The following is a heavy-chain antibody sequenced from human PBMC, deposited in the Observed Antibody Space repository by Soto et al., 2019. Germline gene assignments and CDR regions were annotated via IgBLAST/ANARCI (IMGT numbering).Heavy chain of an antibody. CDR3: ARHEGWTGPDQ. CDR1: GASIGSGGW. CDR2: IFHDGNT. D-gene: IGHD2-8*02. V-gene: IGHV4-4*02. J-gene: IGHJ5*02. Sequence: NPSETLSLTCAVSGASIGSGGWWSWVRQPPGKGLEWIAEIFHDGNTNYSPSLKSRVTISVDKSQNQFSLNVYSVTAADTAVYYCARHEGWTGPDQWGQGTPVTVSS.